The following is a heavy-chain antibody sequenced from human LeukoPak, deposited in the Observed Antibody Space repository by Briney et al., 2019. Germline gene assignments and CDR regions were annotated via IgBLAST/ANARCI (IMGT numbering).Heavy chain of an antibody. J-gene: IGHJ5*02. CDR2: IYYSGST. V-gene: IGHV4-39*07. CDR1: GVSISSSYSY. CDR3: ARFISDYYDSSGYYWEGWFDP. Sequence: SETLSLTCTVSGVSISSSYSYWGWIRQPPGMGLEWIGSIYYSGSTYYNPSLKSRVTISVDTSKNQFSLKLSSVTAADTAVYYCARFISDYYDSSGYYWEGWFDPWGQGTLVTVSS. D-gene: IGHD3-22*01.